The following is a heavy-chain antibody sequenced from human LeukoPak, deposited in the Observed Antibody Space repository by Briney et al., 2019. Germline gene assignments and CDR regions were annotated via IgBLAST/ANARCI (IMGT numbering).Heavy chain of an antibody. CDR1: GYTFTSYG. CDR2: ISAYNGNT. V-gene: IGHV1-18*01. Sequence: ASVKVSCKASGYTFTSYGISWVRQAPGQGLEWMGWISAYNGNTNYAQKLQGRVTTTTDTSTSTAYMELRSLRSDDTAVYYCARASDYVWGSYLDYWGQGTLVTVSS. D-gene: IGHD3-16*02. CDR3: ARASDYVWGSYLDY. J-gene: IGHJ4*02.